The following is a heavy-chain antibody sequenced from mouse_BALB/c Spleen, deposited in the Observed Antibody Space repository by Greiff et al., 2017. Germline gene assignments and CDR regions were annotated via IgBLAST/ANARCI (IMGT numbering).Heavy chain of an antibody. D-gene: IGHD2-2*01. V-gene: IGHV14-3*02. Sequence: VQLQQSGAELVKPGASVKLSCTASGFNIKDTYMHWVKQRPEQGLEWIGRIDPANGNTKYDPKFQGKATITADTSSNTAYLQLSSLTSEDTAVYYCARSLWLRRAMDYWGQGTSVTVSS. CDR1: GFNIKDTY. CDR2: IDPANGNT. J-gene: IGHJ4*01. CDR3: ARSLWLRRAMDY.